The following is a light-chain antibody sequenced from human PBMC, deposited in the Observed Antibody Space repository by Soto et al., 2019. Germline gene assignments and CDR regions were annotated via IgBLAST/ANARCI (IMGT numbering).Light chain of an antibody. Sequence: QSVLTQPPSVSAAPRQKVTISCSGSSSNIGKNYVSWYQQLPGTAPKLLIYDNSKRPSGIPDRFTASKSGTSATLGITGLQTGDEADYYCGTWDSSLSHVVFGGGTQLTVL. CDR2: DNS. CDR3: GTWDSSLSHVV. CDR1: SSNIGKNY. J-gene: IGLJ2*01. V-gene: IGLV1-51*01.